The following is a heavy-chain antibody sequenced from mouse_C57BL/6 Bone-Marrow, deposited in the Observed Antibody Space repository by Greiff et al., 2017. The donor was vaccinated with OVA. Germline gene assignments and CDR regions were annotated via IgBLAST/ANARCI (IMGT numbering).Heavy chain of an antibody. CDR1: GYTFTSYW. J-gene: IGHJ1*03. CDR2: INPSNGGT. D-gene: IGHD1-1*01. CDR3: AREAPFYYYGSSYWYFDV. V-gene: IGHV1-53*01. Sequence: QVQLQQPGTELVKPGASVKLSCKASGYTFTSYWMHWVKQRPGQGLEWIGNINPSNGGTNYNEKFKSKATLTVDKSSSTAYMQLSSLTSEDSAVYYCAREAPFYYYGSSYWYFDVRGTGTTVTVSS.